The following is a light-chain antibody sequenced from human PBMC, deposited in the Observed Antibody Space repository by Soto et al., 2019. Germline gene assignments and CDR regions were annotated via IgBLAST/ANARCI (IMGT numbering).Light chain of an antibody. CDR1: HDITSY. J-gene: IGKJ3*01. CDR3: QKCDYLPI. CDR2: DAS. V-gene: IGKV1-33*01. Sequence: DSQMTQSPSSLSASVGDRVTITCQASHDITSYLNWYQHKPGKAPKLLIYDASILEAGVPSRFSGSGSGTDLTFTSSSLQPEDVATYDCQKCDYLPIFGPGTTVDFK.